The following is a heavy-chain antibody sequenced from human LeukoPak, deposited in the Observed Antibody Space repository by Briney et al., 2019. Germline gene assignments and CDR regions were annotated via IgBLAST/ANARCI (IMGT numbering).Heavy chain of an antibody. D-gene: IGHD2-2*01. CDR1: GFTFSSYS. CDR3: ARREPTGCSGTSCFAGPVGN. CDR2: ISGTGDYI. Sequence: GGSLRLSCAASGFTFSSYSTNWVRQAPGKGLEWVSSISGTGDYIYYADSVKGRFTISRDNGKNSLFLQMNSLRVEDTAVYYCARREPTGCSGTSCFAGPVGNWGQGTLVTVSS. V-gene: IGHV3-21*01. J-gene: IGHJ4*02.